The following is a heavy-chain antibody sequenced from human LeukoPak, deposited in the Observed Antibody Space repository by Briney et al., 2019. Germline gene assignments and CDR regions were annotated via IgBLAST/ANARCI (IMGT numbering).Heavy chain of an antibody. CDR1: GFTFSSYE. Sequence: GGSLRLSCAASGFTFSSYEMNWVRQAPGKGLEWVSVIYSGGSTYYADSVKGRFTISRDNSKNTLYLQMNSLRAEDTAVYYCARGYGSGSYHNYYYYMDVWGKGTTVTISS. J-gene: IGHJ6*03. V-gene: IGHV3-53*01. CDR3: ARGYGSGSYHNYYYYMDV. D-gene: IGHD3-10*01. CDR2: IYSGGST.